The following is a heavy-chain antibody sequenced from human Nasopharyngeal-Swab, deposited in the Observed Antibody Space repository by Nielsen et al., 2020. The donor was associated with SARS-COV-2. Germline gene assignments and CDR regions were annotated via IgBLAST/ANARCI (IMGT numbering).Heavy chain of an antibody. CDR1: GGSISSSSYY. CDR3: ARHAGSSWDYYYYYYMDV. D-gene: IGHD6-13*01. V-gene: IGHV4-39*01. Sequence: SETLSLTCTVSGGSISSSSYYWGCIRQSPGKGLEWIGSIYYSGSTYYNPSLKSRVTISVDTSKNQFSLKLSSVTAADTAVYYCARHAGSSWDYYYYYYMDVGGKGTTVTVSS. J-gene: IGHJ6*03. CDR2: IYYSGST.